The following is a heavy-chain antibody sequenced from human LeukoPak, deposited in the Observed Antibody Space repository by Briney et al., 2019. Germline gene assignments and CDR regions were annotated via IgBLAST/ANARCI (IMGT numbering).Heavy chain of an antibody. D-gene: IGHD3-10*01. CDR3: AKDRGIWFGEGGNYFDY. J-gene: IGHJ4*02. V-gene: IGHV3-9*01. CDR1: GFTFDDYA. CDR2: ISWNSGSI. Sequence: PGRSLRLSCAASGFTFDDYAMHWVRQAPGKGLEWVSGISWNSGSIGYADSVKGRFTISRDNAKNSLYLQMNSLRAEDTALYYCAKDRGIWFGEGGNYFDYWGQGTLVTVSS.